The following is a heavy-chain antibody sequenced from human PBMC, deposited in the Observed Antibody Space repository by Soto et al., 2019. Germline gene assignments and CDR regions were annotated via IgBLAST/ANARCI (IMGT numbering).Heavy chain of an antibody. CDR1: GFTFSSYA. J-gene: IGHJ6*02. D-gene: IGHD5-12*01. CDR2: ISGSGGST. Sequence: PGGSLRLSCAASGFTFSSYAMSWVRQAPGKGLEWVSAISGSGGSTYYADSVKGRFTISRDNSKNTLYLQMNSLRAEDTAVYYCAKDSEECLRTQDARYGMDVWGQATTVTGS. CDR3: AKDSEECLRTQDARYGMDV. V-gene: IGHV3-23*01.